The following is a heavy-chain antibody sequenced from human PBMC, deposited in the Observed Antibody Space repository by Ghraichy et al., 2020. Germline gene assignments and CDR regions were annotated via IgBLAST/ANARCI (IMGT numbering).Heavy chain of an antibody. Sequence: SETLSLTCAVYGGSFSGYYWSWIRQPPGKGLEWIGEINHSGSTNYNPSLKSRVTISVDTSKNQFSLKLSSVTAADTAVYYCARGRERIAVAGHKFDIWGQGTMVTVSS. CDR1: GGSFSGYY. CDR2: INHSGST. V-gene: IGHV4-34*01. D-gene: IGHD6-19*01. J-gene: IGHJ3*02. CDR3: ARGRERIAVAGHKFDI.